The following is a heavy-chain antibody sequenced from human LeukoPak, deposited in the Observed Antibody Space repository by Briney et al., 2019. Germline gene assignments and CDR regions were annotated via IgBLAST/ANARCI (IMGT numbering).Heavy chain of an antibody. Sequence: GGSLRLSCAASGFTFSNFWMGWVRQAPGKGLEGVASIKYDESEKHYVDSVKGRFTISRDNAKNSLYLQMNSLRGEDTAVYFCARVTTNGYFEYWGQGSLVTVSS. J-gene: IGHJ4*02. CDR1: GFTFSNFW. CDR2: IKYDESEK. V-gene: IGHV3-7*04. D-gene: IGHD1-1*01. CDR3: ARVTTNGYFEY.